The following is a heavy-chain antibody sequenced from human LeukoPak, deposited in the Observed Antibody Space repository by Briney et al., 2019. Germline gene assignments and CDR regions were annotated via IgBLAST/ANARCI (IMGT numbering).Heavy chain of an antibody. V-gene: IGHV3-23*01. CDR3: VKGFVHPTYYFDY. CDR1: GFTFSNYA. CDR2: ITGSGDGT. D-gene: IGHD3-10*01. Sequence: PGGSLRLSCAAAGFTFSNYAMMWVRQAPGKRQEWISSITGSGDGTYYADSVRGRFTISRDNSENTLYLQVNSLRVEDTAVYFCVKGFVHPTYYFDYWGQGTLVTVSS. J-gene: IGHJ4*02.